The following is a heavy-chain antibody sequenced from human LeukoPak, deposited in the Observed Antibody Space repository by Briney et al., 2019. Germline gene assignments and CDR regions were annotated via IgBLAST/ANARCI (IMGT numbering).Heavy chain of an antibody. J-gene: IGHJ6*02. Sequence: PGRSLRLSCAASGFTFSSYGMHWVRQAPGKGLEWVAVISYDGSNKYYADSVKGRFTISRDNSKNTLYLQMNSLRAEDTAVYYCARGGYDYGDQYYYYGMDVWGQGTTVTVSS. CDR3: ARGGYDYGDQYYYYGMDV. V-gene: IGHV3-30*03. D-gene: IGHD4-17*01. CDR1: GFTFSSYG. CDR2: ISYDGSNK.